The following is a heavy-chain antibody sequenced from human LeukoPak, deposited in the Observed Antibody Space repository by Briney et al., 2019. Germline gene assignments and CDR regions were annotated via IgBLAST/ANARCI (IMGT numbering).Heavy chain of an antibody. CDR2: INSDGSST. V-gene: IGHV3-74*01. CDR1: GFTFSSYW. Sequence: GGSLRLSCAASGFTFSSYWMHWVRQAPGKGLVWVSRINSDGSSTSCADSVKGRFTISRDNAKNTLYLQMNSLRAEDTAVYYCAREVDTAMGIDAFDIWGQGTMVTASS. D-gene: IGHD5-18*01. CDR3: AREVDTAMGIDAFDI. J-gene: IGHJ3*02.